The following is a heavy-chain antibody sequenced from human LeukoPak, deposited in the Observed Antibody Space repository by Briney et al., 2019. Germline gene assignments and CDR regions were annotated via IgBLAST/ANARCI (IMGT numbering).Heavy chain of an antibody. V-gene: IGHV1-18*01. Sequence: ASVKVSGKASGYTFTSYGISWVRPAPGQALEWVGWISAYNGNTNYAQKLQGRVTMITDTSTSTAYMELRSLRSDDTAVYYCARGPQLLYGTYYYYYMDVWGKGTTVTVSS. J-gene: IGHJ6*03. D-gene: IGHD2-2*02. CDR1: GYTFTSYG. CDR2: ISAYNGNT. CDR3: ARGPQLLYGTYYYYYMDV.